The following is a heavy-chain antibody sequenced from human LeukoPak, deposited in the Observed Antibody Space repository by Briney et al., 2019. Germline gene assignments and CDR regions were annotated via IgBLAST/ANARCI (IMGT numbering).Heavy chain of an antibody. V-gene: IGHV3-30*02. CDR2: IRYDGSNK. CDR1: GFTFSSYG. CDR3: AKGVDGSSSKGDFQH. J-gene: IGHJ1*01. Sequence: GGSLRLSCAASGFTFSSYGMHWVRQAPGKGLEGVAFIRYDGSNKYYADSVKDRFTISRDNSKNTLYLQINSLRAEVTAVYYCAKGVDGSSSKGDFQHWGQGTLVTVSS. D-gene: IGHD6-6*01.